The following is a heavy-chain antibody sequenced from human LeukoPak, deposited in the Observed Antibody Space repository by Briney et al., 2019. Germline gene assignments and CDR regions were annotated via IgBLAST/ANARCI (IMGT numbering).Heavy chain of an antibody. V-gene: IGHV1-46*01. Sequence: GASVKASCKASENTFTNYYMHWVRQAPGQGLEWLGIVNPNGGRTAYAQNFQGRVSMTRDTSTTTVYMELSSLRSDDTAVYYCARDSGGDPVVAGSHYWGQGTLVTVSS. J-gene: IGHJ4*02. CDR2: VNPNGGRT. CDR1: ENTFTNYY. D-gene: IGHD6-19*01. CDR3: ARDSGGDPVVAGSHY.